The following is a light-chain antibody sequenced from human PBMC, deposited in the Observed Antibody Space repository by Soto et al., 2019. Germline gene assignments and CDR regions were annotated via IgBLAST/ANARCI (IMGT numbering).Light chain of an antibody. CDR1: QSFRGL. Sequence: EVVLTQSPVTLSLSPGERATLSCRASQSFRGLLAWYQQKPGQAPRLLIYSASSRATGIPDRFSGSGSGTDFTLTISRLEPEDFAVYCCQQHGGSPITFGQGTRLEIK. CDR3: QQHGGSPIT. J-gene: IGKJ5*01. V-gene: IGKV3-20*01. CDR2: SAS.